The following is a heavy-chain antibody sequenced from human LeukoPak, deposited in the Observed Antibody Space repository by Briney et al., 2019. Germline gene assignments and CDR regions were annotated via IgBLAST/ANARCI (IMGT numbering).Heavy chain of an antibody. D-gene: IGHD1-26*01. V-gene: IGHV3-23*01. Sequence: GGSLRLSCAASGFIFNPFAMSWVRQAPGKGLEWVSTVSSPGGTTYYADSVKGRFTISRDNSKNTLDLQMTNLRAEDAAVYYCARATSIVGHTPDIWGQGTMVTVSA. CDR1: GFIFNPFA. CDR3: ARATSIVGHTPDI. J-gene: IGHJ3*02. CDR2: VSSPGGTT.